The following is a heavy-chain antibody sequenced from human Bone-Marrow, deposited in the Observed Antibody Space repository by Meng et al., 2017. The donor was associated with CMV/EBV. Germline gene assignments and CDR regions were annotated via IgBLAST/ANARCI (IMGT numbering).Heavy chain of an antibody. CDR2: ITDSGDWT. CDR1: GLTFSNYA. V-gene: IGHV3-23*01. CDR3: AVGHDSRKVAY. J-gene: IGHJ4*02. D-gene: IGHD3-16*01. Sequence: GGSLRLSCAASGLTFSNYAMIWVRQAPGKGLELVSSITDSGDWTHHADSVKGRFTASRDNSKNTLYLQMSGLRADDTALYYCAVGHDSRKVAYWGQGTLVTVSS.